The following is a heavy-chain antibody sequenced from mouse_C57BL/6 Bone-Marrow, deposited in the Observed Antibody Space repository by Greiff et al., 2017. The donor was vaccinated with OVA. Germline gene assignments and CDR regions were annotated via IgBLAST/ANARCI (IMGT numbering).Heavy chain of an antibody. D-gene: IGHD2-12*01. CDR3: TTTWFAY. V-gene: IGHV10-1*01. Sequence: EADGGLVQPKGSLKLSCAASGFSFNTYAMNWVRQAPGKGLEWVARIRSKSNNYATYYADSVKDRFTISRDDSECMLYLQMNNLKTEDTAMYFVTTTWFAYWGQGTLVTVSA. CDR2: IRSKSNNYAT. J-gene: IGHJ3*01. CDR1: GFSFNTYA.